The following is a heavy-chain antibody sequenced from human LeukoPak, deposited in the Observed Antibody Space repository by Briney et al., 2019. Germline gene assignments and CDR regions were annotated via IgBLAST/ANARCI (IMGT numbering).Heavy chain of an antibody. CDR1: GFTFSSYS. CDR2: ISSSSSTI. CDR3: ARGATRRDGYNYDY. D-gene: IGHD5-24*01. Sequence: GGSLRLSCAASGFTFSSYSMNWVRQAPGKGLEWVSYISSSSSTIYYADSVKGRFTISRDNAKNSLYLQMNSLRAEDTAVYYCARGATRRDGYNYDYWGQGTLVTVSS. J-gene: IGHJ4*02. V-gene: IGHV3-48*04.